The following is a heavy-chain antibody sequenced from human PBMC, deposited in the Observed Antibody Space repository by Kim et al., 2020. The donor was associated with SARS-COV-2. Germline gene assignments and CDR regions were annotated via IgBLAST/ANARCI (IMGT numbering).Heavy chain of an antibody. CDR2: ISGSGGST. D-gene: IGHD3-10*01. CDR1: GFTFSSFA. J-gene: IGHJ6*02. V-gene: IGHV3-23*01. CDR3: AKVRGTAVYYYYGMDV. Sequence: GGSLRLSCAASGFTFSSFAMSWVRQAPGKGLEWVSGISGSGGSTYHADSVKGRFTISRDNSKNTLFLQMNSLRAEDTAVYYCAKVRGTAVYYYYGMDVWGPGATVTVSS.